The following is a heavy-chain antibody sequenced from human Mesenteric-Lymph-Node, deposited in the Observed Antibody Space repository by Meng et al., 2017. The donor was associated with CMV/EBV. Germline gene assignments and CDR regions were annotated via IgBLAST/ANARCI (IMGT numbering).Heavy chain of an antibody. V-gene: IGHV4-34*01. CDR3: ARGLSGYYISFRYYGMDV. CDR2: INHSGST. CDR1: GGSFSGYY. Sequence: GSLRLSCAVYGGSFSGYYWSWIRQPPGKGLEWIGEINHSGSTNYKLSLKSRVTISVDTSKNQFSLKLNSVTAADTAVYYCARGLSGYYISFRYYGMDVWGQGTTVTVSS. J-gene: IGHJ6*02. D-gene: IGHD3-3*01.